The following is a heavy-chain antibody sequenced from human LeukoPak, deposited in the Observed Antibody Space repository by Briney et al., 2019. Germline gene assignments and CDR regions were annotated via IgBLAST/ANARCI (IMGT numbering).Heavy chain of an antibody. V-gene: IGHV4-59*01. CDR2: IYYSGST. Sequence: SETLSLTCTVSGGSISSYYWSWIRQPPGKGLEWIGYIYYSGSTNYNPSLKSRVTISVDTSKNQFSLKLSSVTAADTAVYYCASGRWLQFGYDYWGQGTLVTVSS. D-gene: IGHD5-24*01. J-gene: IGHJ4*02. CDR3: ASGRWLQFGYDY. CDR1: GGSISSYY.